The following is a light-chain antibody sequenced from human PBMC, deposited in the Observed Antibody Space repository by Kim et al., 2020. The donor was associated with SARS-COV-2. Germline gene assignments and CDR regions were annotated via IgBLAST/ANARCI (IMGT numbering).Light chain of an antibody. J-gene: IGLJ3*02. Sequence: QLVLTQSSSASGSLGSSVKLTCTLSSGHSRNIIGWHQQQPGKAPRYLMKLEASGSYNKGSGVPDRFSGSSSGADRYLSISNLQSEDEADYYCETWDSNTRVFGGGTKVTVL. V-gene: IGLV4-60*03. CDR1: SGHSRNI. CDR3: ETWDSNTRV. CDR2: LEASGSY.